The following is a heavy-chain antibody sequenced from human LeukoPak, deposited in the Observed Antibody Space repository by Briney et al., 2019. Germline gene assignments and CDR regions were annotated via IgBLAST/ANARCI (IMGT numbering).Heavy chain of an antibody. V-gene: IGHV4-39*07. D-gene: IGHD2-2*01. CDR2: IYYSGST. Sequence: PSETLSLTCTVSGGSISSSSYYWGWIRQPPGKGLEWIGSIYYSGSTYYNPSLKSRVTISVDTSKNQFSLKLSSVTAADTAVYYCARENLVAPDCSSTSCYDYYGMDVWGQGTTVTVSS. CDR3: ARENLVAPDCSSTSCYDYYGMDV. J-gene: IGHJ6*02. CDR1: GGSISSSSYY.